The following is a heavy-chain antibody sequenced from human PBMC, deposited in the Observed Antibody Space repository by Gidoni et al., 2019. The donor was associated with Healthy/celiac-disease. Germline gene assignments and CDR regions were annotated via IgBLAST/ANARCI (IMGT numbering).Heavy chain of an antibody. J-gene: IGHJ3*02. V-gene: IGHV3-30*02. CDR2: IRYDGSNK. Sequence: QVQLVESGGGVVQPGGSLRLSCAASGFPFSSYGMHWVRQAPGKGLEWVAFIRYDGSNKYYADSVKGRFTISRDNSKNTLYLQMNSLRAEDTAVYYCAKEEGGIVVVPAARGTAFDIWGQGTMVTVSS. CDR3: AKEEGGIVVVPAARGTAFDI. D-gene: IGHD2-2*01. CDR1: GFPFSSYG.